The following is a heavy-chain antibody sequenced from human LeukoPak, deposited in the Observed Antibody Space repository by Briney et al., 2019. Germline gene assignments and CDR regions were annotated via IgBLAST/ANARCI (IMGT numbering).Heavy chain of an antibody. J-gene: IGHJ6*02. CDR1: GGSFSGYY. CDR3: ARQSSNRIFGVVTHFGLDV. Sequence: SETLSLTCAVYGGSFSGYYWSWIRQPPGKGLEWIGEINHSGSTNYNPSLKSRVTISVDTSKNQFSLKLSSVTAADTAVYYCARQSSNRIFGVVTHFGLDVWGQGTTVTVSS. D-gene: IGHD3-3*01. CDR2: INHSGST. V-gene: IGHV4-34*01.